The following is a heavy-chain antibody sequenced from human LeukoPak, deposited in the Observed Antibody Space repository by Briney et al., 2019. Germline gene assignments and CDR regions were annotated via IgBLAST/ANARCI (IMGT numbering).Heavy chain of an antibody. CDR1: GFTFSDYY. Sequence: PGGSLRLSCAASGFTFSDYYMSWIRQAPGKGLEWVSSISSSSSYIYYADSVKGRFTISRDNAKNSLYLQMNSLRAEDTAVYYCASPFLYDFWSGPIPVNWFDPWGQGTLVTVSS. J-gene: IGHJ5*02. V-gene: IGHV3-11*06. D-gene: IGHD3-3*01. CDR3: ASPFLYDFWSGPIPVNWFDP. CDR2: ISSSSSYI.